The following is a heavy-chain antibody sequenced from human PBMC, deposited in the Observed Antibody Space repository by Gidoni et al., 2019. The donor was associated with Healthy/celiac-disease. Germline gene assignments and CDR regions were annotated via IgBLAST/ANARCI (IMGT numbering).Heavy chain of an antibody. V-gene: IGHV4-34*01. J-gene: IGHJ4*02. CDR3: ARGRVGGYSYGRKSYYFDY. D-gene: IGHD5-18*01. Sequence: QVQLQQWGAGLLKPSETLSLTCAVYGGSFSGYYRSWIRQPPGKGLEWIGEINHSGSTNYNPSLKSRVTISVDTSKNQFSLKLSSVTAADTAVYYCARGRVGGYSYGRKSYYFDYWGQGTLVTVSS. CDR1: GGSFSGYY. CDR2: INHSGST.